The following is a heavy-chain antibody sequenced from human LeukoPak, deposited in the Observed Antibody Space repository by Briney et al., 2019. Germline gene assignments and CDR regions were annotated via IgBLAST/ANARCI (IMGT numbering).Heavy chain of an antibody. Sequence: PGGSLRLSCAASGFTFSTYGMHWVRQAQGKGLEWVALIWYDGSNENYADSVKGRFTISRDNSKNTLYLQMNSLSVEDTAVYYCARVGYYASGPFSYFDYWGQGTLVTVSS. J-gene: IGHJ4*02. CDR3: ARVGYYASGPFSYFDY. CDR1: GFTFSTYG. D-gene: IGHD3-10*01. V-gene: IGHV3-30*02. CDR2: IWYDGSNE.